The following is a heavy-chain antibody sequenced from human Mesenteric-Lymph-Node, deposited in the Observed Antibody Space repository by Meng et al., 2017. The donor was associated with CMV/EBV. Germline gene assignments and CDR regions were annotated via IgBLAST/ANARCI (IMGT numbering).Heavy chain of an antibody. Sequence: GGSLRLSCAASGFTFSSYSMNWVRQAPGKGLEWVSSISSSSSYIYYADSVKGRFTISRDNAKNSLYLQMNSLRAEDTAVYYCARDLPELGYCSGGSCYGEDNWFDPWGQGTLVTVSS. CDR3: ARDLPELGYCSGGSCYGEDNWFDP. J-gene: IGHJ5*02. V-gene: IGHV3-21*01. CDR1: GFTFSSYS. D-gene: IGHD2-15*01. CDR2: ISSSSSYI.